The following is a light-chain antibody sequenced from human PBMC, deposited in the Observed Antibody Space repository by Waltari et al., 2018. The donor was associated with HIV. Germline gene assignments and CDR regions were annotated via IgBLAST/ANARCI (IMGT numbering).Light chain of an antibody. CDR2: QDS. Sequence: SSELTQPTSVSVSPGQTASITCSGDKLGAKYACWYQQKPGQSPVLVIYQDSKRPSGIPDRFSGSNSGNTATLTISGTQAMDEADYYCQAWDSSSFGGGTKLTVL. CDR3: QAWDSSS. CDR1: KLGAKY. J-gene: IGLJ2*01. V-gene: IGLV3-1*01.